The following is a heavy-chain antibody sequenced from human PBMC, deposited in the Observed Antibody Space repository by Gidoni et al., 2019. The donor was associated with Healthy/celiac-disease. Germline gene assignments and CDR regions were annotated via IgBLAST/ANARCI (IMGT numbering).Heavy chain of an antibody. V-gene: IGHV3-30*18. CDR3: AKGGGTMVRAHP. D-gene: IGHD3-10*01. Sequence: QVQLVESGGGVVQPGRSLRLSCAASGFTFSSYGMHLVRQAPGKGLEWVAVISYDGSNKYYADSVKGRFTISRDNSKNTLYLQMNSLRAEDTAVYYCAKGGGTMVRAHPWGQGTLVTVSS. CDR2: ISYDGSNK. J-gene: IGHJ5*02. CDR1: GFTFSSYG.